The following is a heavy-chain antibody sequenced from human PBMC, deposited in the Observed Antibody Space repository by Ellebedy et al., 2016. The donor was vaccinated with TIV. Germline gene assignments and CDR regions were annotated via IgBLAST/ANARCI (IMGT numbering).Heavy chain of an antibody. CDR2: VYWDDDK. J-gene: IGHJ4*02. CDR3: ARMRAADYGDHGQIDY. CDR1: GFSLSTSGVG. Sequence: SGPTLVKPTQTLTLTCTFSGFSLSTSGVGVGWIRQPPGKALEWLALVYWDDDKRYSPSLKNRLTITKDTSKNQVVLTMTNMDPVDTATYYCARMRAADYGDHGQIDYWGQGTLVTVSS. V-gene: IGHV2-5*02. D-gene: IGHD4-17*01.